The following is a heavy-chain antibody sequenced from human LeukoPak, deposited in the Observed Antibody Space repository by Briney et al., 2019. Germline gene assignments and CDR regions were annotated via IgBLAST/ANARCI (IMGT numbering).Heavy chain of an antibody. CDR3: ARGRRITIFGVVRAAIIFDY. CDR2: INSDGSST. J-gene: IGHJ4*02. Sequence: GGSLRLSCAASGFTFSSYAMSWVRQAPGKGLVWVSRINSDGSSTSYADSVKGRFTISRDNAKNTLYLQMNSLRAEDTAVYYCARGRRITIFGVVRAAIIFDYWGQGTLVTVSS. V-gene: IGHV3-74*01. CDR1: GFTFSSYA. D-gene: IGHD3-3*01.